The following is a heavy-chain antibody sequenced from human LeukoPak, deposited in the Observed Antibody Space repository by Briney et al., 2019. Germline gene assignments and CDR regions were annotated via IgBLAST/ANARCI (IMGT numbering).Heavy chain of an antibody. D-gene: IGHD1-26*01. V-gene: IGHV3-23*01. CDR3: ARDAKWNYYYYGMDV. Sequence: PGGSLRLSCAASGFTFSSYAMSWVRQAPGKGLEWVSAISGSGGSTYYADSVKGRFTISRDNSKNTLYLQMNSLRAEDTAVYYCARDAKWNYYYYGMDVWGQGTTVTVSS. CDR1: GFTFSSYA. CDR2: ISGSGGST. J-gene: IGHJ6*02.